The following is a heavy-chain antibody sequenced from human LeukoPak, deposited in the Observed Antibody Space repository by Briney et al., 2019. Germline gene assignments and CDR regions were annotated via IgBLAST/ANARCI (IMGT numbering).Heavy chain of an antibody. CDR3: AELGITMIGGV. J-gene: IGHJ6*04. CDR2: ISSSASTI. CDR1: GSTFSSYD. V-gene: IGHV3-48*03. Sequence: GGSLRLSCAASGSTFSSYDLHWVRQAPGKGLEWVSYISSSASTIYYADSVKGRFTISRDNAKNSLYLQMNSLRAEDTAVYYCAELGITMIGGVWGKGTTVTISS. D-gene: IGHD3-10*02.